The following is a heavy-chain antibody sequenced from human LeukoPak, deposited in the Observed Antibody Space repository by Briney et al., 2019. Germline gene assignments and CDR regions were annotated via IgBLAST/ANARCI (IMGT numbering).Heavy chain of an antibody. Sequence: PSETLSLTCTVSGGSISSYYWSWIRQPPGKGLEWIGYIYYSGSTNYNPSLKSRVTISVDTSKNQFSLKLSSVTAADTAVYYCARDVGATYDYYFDYRGQGTLVTVSS. J-gene: IGHJ4*02. CDR3: ARDVGATYDYYFDY. V-gene: IGHV4-59*01. CDR1: GGSISSYY. CDR2: IYYSGST. D-gene: IGHD1-26*01.